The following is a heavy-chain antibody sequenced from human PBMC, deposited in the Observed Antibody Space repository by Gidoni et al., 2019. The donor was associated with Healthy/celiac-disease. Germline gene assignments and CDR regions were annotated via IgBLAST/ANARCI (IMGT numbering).Heavy chain of an antibody. CDR1: GCTFSSYA. CDR2: ISGSGGST. Sequence: EVQLLESGGGLVQPGGSLRLSCAASGCTFSSYALSWVRQAPGKGLEWVSAISGSGGSTYYADSVKGRFTISRDNSKNTLYLQMNSLRAEDTAVYYCAKILAVGDHEKTDYWGQGTLVTVSS. CDR3: AKILAVGDHEKTDY. J-gene: IGHJ4*02. V-gene: IGHV3-23*01. D-gene: IGHD2-21*02.